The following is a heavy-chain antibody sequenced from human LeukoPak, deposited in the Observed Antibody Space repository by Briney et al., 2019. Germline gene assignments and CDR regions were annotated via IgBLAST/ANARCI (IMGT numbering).Heavy chain of an antibody. CDR2: IIPIFGTA. CDR1: GGTFSSYA. D-gene: IGHD3-22*01. CDR3: ARDFTYYYDSSGSDAFDI. V-gene: IGHV1-69*13. Sequence: GASVKVSCKASGGTFSSYAISWVRQAPGQGLEWMGGIIPIFGTANYAQKFQGRVTITADESTSTAYMELSSLRSEDTAVYYSARDFTYYYDSSGSDAFDIWGQGTMVTVSS. J-gene: IGHJ3*02.